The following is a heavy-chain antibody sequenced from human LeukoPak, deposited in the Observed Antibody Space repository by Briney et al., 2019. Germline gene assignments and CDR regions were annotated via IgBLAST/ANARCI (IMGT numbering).Heavy chain of an antibody. Sequence: GASVKVSCKASGYSFFSYGITWVRQAPGQGLEWMGWISAYSGNTNFAQRLQGRVTMTTDTSTNTAYMELRSLRSDDTAVFYCARAPPYSSGWSHSRHGLDAWGQGTTVIVSS. V-gene: IGHV1-18*04. CDR3: ARAPPYSSGWSHSRHGLDA. D-gene: IGHD6-19*01. J-gene: IGHJ6*02. CDR1: GYSFFSYG. CDR2: ISAYSGNT.